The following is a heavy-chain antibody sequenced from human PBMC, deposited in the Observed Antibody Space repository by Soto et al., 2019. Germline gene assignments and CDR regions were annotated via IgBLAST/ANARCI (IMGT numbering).Heavy chain of an antibody. V-gene: IGHV3-23*01. CDR2: ISGSGGST. J-gene: IGHJ4*02. D-gene: IGHD3-10*01. CDR1: GFTFSSYA. Sequence: EVQLLESGGGLVQPGGSLRLSCAASGFTFSSYAMSWVRQAPGKGLEWVSAISGSGGSTYYAGSVKGRFTISRDNSKNTLYLQINSLRAEDTAVYYCAKLLSALLGTDYWGQGTLVTVSS. CDR3: AKLLSALLGTDY.